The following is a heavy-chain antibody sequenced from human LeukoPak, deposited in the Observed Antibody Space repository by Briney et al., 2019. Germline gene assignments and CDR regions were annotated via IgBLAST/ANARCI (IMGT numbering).Heavy chain of an antibody. CDR2: ISWNSGSI. J-gene: IGHJ6*02. CDR1: GFTFDDYA. Sequence: QSGRSLRLSCAASGFTFDDYAMHWVRQAPGKGLEWVSGISWNSGSIGYADSVKGRFTISRDNAKNSLYLQMNSLRAEDTASYYCASGYYYYYGMDVWGQGTTVTVSS. CDR3: ASGYYYYYGMDV. V-gene: IGHV3-9*01.